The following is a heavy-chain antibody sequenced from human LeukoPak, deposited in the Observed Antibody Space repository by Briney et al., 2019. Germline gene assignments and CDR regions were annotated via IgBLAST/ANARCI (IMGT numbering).Heavy chain of an antibody. CDR2: IYSGGST. D-gene: IGHD3-9*01. CDR1: GFTVSSNY. Sequence: PGGSLRLXCAASGFTVSSNYMSWVRQAPGKGLEWVSVIYSGGSTYYADSVKGRFTISRDNSKNTLYLQMNSLRAEDTAVYYCARVWYDILTGYVDYWGQGTLVTVSS. CDR3: ARVWYDILTGYVDY. J-gene: IGHJ4*02. V-gene: IGHV3-53*01.